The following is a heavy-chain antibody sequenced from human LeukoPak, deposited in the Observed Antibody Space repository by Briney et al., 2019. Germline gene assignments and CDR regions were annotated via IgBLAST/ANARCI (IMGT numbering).Heavy chain of an antibody. V-gene: IGHV3-23*01. CDR1: GFTFSSYA. CDR3: ARYRGKTVAATPFDY. D-gene: IGHD1-26*01. CDR2: ISGSGGST. Sequence: GGSLRLSCAASGFTFSSYAMSWVRQAPGKGLEWVSAISGSGGSTYYADSVKGRFTISRDNSKNTLYLQMNSLRVEDTAIYYCARYRGKTVAATPFDYWGQGTLVTVSS. J-gene: IGHJ4*02.